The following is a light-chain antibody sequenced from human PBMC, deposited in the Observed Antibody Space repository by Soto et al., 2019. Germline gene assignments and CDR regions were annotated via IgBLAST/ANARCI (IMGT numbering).Light chain of an antibody. V-gene: IGKV3-11*01. CDR2: DAS. CDR1: QSVSSY. CDR3: QQRSNWPRT. J-gene: IGKJ1*01. Sequence: EIVLTQSPGTLSLSPGERATLSCRASQSVSSYLAWYQQKPGRAPRLLIYDASNRATGIPARFSGSGSGTDFTLTISSLEPEDFAVYYCQQRSNWPRTFGQGTKVGIK.